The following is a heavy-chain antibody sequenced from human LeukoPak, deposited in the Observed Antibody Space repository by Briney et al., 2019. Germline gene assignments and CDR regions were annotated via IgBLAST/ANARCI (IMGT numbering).Heavy chain of an antibody. J-gene: IGHJ3*02. Sequence: ASVKVSCKASGYTFRDYYIHWVRQAPGQGLEWMGWINPNDGVKHSAQKFRDRVTMNRDTSISTAYMEVSSLTSDDTAVYYCARDGITVTQNAFDIWGQGTMVTVSS. CDR3: ARDGITVTQNAFDI. CDR1: GYTFRDYY. CDR2: INPNDGVK. D-gene: IGHD4-17*01. V-gene: IGHV1-2*02.